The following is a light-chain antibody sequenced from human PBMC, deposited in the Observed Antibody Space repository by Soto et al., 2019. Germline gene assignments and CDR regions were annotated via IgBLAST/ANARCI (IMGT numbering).Light chain of an antibody. J-gene: IGKJ1*01. Sequence: EIVMTQSPATLSVSPGERAALSCGGSQSVGNNLAWYQQRPGQPPRLLIYGASTRATGIPARFSGSGSGTEFTPPISSLQSEDFAVYYCQQYNNWPEWTFGQGTKVDIK. CDR3: QQYNNWPEWT. V-gene: IGKV3-15*01. CDR1: QSVGNN. CDR2: GAS.